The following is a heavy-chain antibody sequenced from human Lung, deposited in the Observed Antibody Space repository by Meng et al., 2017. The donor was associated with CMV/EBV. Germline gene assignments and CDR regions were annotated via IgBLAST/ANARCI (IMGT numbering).Heavy chain of an antibody. D-gene: IGHD2-2*01. Sequence: QVPHGQSGAEGKKPGASVKVSCNASGYSFTTYAMHWVRQAPGQRLEWMGWINAGNGNTKYSEKFQSRVTITRDTAASTAYMELSSLRSEDTAVYYCARTGCSSSSCYDYWGQGTLVTVSS. J-gene: IGHJ4*02. V-gene: IGHV1-3*01. CDR2: INAGNGNT. CDR1: GYSFTTYA. CDR3: ARTGCSSSSCYDY.